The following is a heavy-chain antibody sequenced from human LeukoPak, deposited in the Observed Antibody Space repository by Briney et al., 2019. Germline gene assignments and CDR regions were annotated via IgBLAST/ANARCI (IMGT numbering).Heavy chain of an antibody. CDR2: ISSSGSTI. V-gene: IGHV3-48*03. Sequence: GGSLRLSCAASGFTFSSCEMNWVRQAPGKGLEWVSYISSSGSTIYYADSVKGRFTISRDNAKNSLYLQMNSLRAEDTAVYYCARVRHPNYGMDVWGQGTTVTVSS. CDR3: ARVRHPNYGMDV. CDR1: GFTFSSCE. J-gene: IGHJ6*02.